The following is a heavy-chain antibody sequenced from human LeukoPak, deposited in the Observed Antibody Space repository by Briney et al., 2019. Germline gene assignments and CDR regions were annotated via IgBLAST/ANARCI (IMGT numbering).Heavy chain of an antibody. J-gene: IGHJ4*02. V-gene: IGHV3-53*01. D-gene: IGHD3-22*01. Sequence: GGSLRLSCAASGFTVSSNYMSWVRQAPGKGLEWVSVNYSGGSIYYADSVKGRFTISRDNSKNTLYLQMNSLRAEDTAVYYCARDFLRSSGYYWGQGTLVTVSS. CDR1: GFTVSSNY. CDR2: NYSGGSI. CDR3: ARDFLRSSGYY.